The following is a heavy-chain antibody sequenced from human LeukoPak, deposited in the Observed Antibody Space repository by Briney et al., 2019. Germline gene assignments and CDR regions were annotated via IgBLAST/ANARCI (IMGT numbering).Heavy chain of an antibody. CDR2: IFHSGYT. CDR1: GYPISSGDF. J-gene: IGHJ3*01. CDR3: ARETEKQWQY. D-gene: IGHD6-19*01. Sequence: KSSETLSLTCTISGYPISSGDFWGWIRQRPGKGLEFIASIFHSGYTYYDASLKSRVTISVDTSKNQFTLRLGSVTAADTAVYYCARETEKQWQYWGHGTMVTVSS. V-gene: IGHV4-38-2*02.